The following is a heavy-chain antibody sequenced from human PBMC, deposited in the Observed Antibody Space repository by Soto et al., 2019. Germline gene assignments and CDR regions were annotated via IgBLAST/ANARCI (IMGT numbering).Heavy chain of an antibody. D-gene: IGHD3-16*01. J-gene: IGHJ4*02. CDR1: GFTFSSYG. V-gene: IGHV3-30*18. CDR3: AKWDGGFDY. Sequence: QVQLVESGGGVVQPGRSLRLSCAASGFTFSSYGMHWVRQAPGKGLEWVAVISYDGSYKYYADSVKGRFTISRDNSKNPLCLQMNSLRAEDTAVYYCAKWDGGFDYWGQGPLVSVSS. CDR2: ISYDGSYK.